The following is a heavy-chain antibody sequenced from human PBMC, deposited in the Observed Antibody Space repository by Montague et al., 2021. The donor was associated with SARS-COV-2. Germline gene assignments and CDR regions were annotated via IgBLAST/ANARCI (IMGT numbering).Heavy chain of an antibody. D-gene: IGHD4-17*01. CDR3: ARAAMNTVTITDY. V-gene: IGHV4-38-2*02. CDR1: GYSINSGYH. Sequence: SETLSLTCTVSGYSINSGYHWGWIRQPPGKGLEWIGSFYHGGSTYYNPSLKSRVTISGDTYKNQFSLKLSSVTATDTAVYYCARAAMNTVTITDYWGQGTLVTVSS. CDR2: FYHGGST. J-gene: IGHJ4*02.